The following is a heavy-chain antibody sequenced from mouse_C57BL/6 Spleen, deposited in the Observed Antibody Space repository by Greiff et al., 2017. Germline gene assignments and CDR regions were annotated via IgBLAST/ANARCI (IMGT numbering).Heavy chain of an antibody. Sequence: QVQLQQPGAELVMPGASVKLSCKASGYTFTSYWMHWVKQRPGQGLEWIGEIDPSDSYTNYNQKFKGKSTLTVDKSSSTAYMQLSSLTSEDSAGYYCARKATGHWYFDVWGTGTTVTVSS. CDR1: GYTFTSYW. CDR2: IDPSDSYT. CDR3: ARKATGHWYFDV. V-gene: IGHV1-69*01. J-gene: IGHJ1*03. D-gene: IGHD4-1*01.